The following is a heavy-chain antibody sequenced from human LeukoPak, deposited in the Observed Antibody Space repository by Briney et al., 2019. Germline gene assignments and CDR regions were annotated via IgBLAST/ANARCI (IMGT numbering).Heavy chain of an antibody. CDR3: AKEWFGELGYFDY. Sequence: GGSLRLSCVASGFTFNTYSMAWVRQAPGKGLEWVSAISGSGGSTYYADSVKGRFTISRDNSKNTLYLQMNSLRAEDTAVYYCAKEWFGELGYFDYWGQGTLVTVSS. V-gene: IGHV3-23*01. CDR2: ISGSGGST. J-gene: IGHJ4*02. CDR1: GFTFNTYS. D-gene: IGHD3-10*01.